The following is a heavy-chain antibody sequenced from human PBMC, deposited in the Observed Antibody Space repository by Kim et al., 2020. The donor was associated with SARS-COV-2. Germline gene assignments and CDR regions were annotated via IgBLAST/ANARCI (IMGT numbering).Heavy chain of an antibody. Sequence: ASVKVSCKASGYSFTSYGISWVRQAPGQGLEWMGWISAYNGNTNYAQKLQGRVTMTTDTSTSTAYMELRSLRSDDTAVYYCARLITMVRGVQILNWFDPWGQGTLVTVSS. J-gene: IGHJ5*02. CDR1: GYSFTSYG. CDR3: ARLITMVRGVQILNWFDP. D-gene: IGHD3-10*01. CDR2: ISAYNGNT. V-gene: IGHV1-18*01.